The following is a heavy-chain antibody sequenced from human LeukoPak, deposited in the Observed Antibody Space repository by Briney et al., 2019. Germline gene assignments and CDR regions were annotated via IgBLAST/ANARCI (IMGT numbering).Heavy chain of an antibody. CDR1: GFTFSNAW. J-gene: IGHJ4*02. CDR3: TTWGALID. V-gene: IGHV3-15*01. CDR2: IKRKTDGGTT. Sequence: PGGSLRLSCGASGFTFSNAWMSWVRQAPGNGLEWVGRIKRKTDGGTTDYAAPVKGRFTISRDDSKNTLYLQMNSLKTEDTAVYYCTTWGALIDWGQGTLVTVSS. D-gene: IGHD2-8*01.